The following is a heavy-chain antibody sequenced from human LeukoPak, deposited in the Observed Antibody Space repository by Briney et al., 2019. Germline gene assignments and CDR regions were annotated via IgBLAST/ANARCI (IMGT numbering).Heavy chain of an antibody. J-gene: IGHJ4*02. CDR3: ARQPMYCGGDCYPVGFDY. CDR2: IYYSGST. V-gene: IGHV4-59*08. Sequence: SETLSLTCTVSGGSISSYYWSWIRQPPGKGLEWIGYIYYSGSTNYNPSLKSRVTIDTSKNQFSLKLTSVTAADTAVYYCARQPMYCGGDCYPVGFDYWGQGTLVTVSS. CDR1: GGSISSYY. D-gene: IGHD2-21*02.